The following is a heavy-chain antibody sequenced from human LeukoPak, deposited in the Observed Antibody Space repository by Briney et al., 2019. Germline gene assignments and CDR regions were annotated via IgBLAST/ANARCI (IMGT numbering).Heavy chain of an antibody. CDR1: GGSISGTNSY. J-gene: IGHJ6*03. Sequence: PSETLSLTCIVSGGSISGTNSYWAWIRQPAGKGLEWIGSIYFSGSTFYKSSLEGRLNMSVDMSKNQFSLKVRSVTAADTAVYYCARQRADYYYYYMDVWGKGTTVTVSS. V-gene: IGHV4-39*01. CDR2: IYFSGST. CDR3: ARQRADYYYYYMDV.